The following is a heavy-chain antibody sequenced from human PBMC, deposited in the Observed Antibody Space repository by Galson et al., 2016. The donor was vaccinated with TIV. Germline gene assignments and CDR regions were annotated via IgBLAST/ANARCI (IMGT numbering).Heavy chain of an antibody. CDR2: IIPLFSTA. Sequence: SVKVSCKASGGSFSSYVISWVRQAPGQGLEWMGGIIPLFSTANYAQKFQGRVTITADESTSTADMELSSLRSADTAIYYCAKDRNTAMDTYYWYYGMDAWGQGTTVTVSS. CDR3: AKDRNTAMDTYYWYYGMDA. V-gene: IGHV1-69*13. D-gene: IGHD5-18*01. J-gene: IGHJ6*02. CDR1: GGSFSSYV.